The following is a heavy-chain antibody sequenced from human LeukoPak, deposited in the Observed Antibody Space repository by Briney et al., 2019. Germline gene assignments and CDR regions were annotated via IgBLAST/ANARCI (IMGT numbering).Heavy chain of an antibody. J-gene: IGHJ4*02. CDR1: AFTFRSYS. CDR3: ARGTGYELDY. D-gene: IGHD3-16*01. Sequence: GGSLRLSCAASAFTFRSYSMNWVRQAPGEGLEWVSYISSSSSTFYYADSVKGRFTISRDNADNSLYLQMNSLRAEDTAMYYCARGTGYELDYWGQGTLVTVSS. CDR2: ISSSSSTF. V-gene: IGHV3-48*01.